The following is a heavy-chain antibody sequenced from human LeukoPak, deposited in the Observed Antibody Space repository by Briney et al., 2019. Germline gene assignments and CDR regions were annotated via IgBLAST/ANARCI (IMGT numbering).Heavy chain of an antibody. CDR3: ARGGTGAFDY. CDR2: ISSRSTYI. Sequence: GGSLRLSCTASGFSFSVYYMSWIRQAPGKGLEWISYISSRSTYISDADSVKGRLTISRDNAKNLLFLQMNSLRVEDTALYYCARGGTGAFDYWGQGILVTVSS. D-gene: IGHD2-8*02. J-gene: IGHJ4*02. CDR1: GFSFSVYY. V-gene: IGHV3-11*06.